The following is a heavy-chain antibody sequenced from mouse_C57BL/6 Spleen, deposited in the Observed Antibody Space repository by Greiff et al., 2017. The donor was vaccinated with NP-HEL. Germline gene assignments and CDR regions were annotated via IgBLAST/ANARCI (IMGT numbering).Heavy chain of an antibody. CDR1: GYSITSGYD. CDR3: AVGSSLAWFAY. J-gene: IGHJ3*01. Sequence: EVQLQQSGPGMVKPSQSLSLTCTVTGYSITSGYDWHWIRHFPGNKLEWMGYISYSGSTNYNPSLKSRISITHDTSKNHFFLKLNSVTTEDTATYYCAVGSSLAWFAYWGQGTLVTVSA. V-gene: IGHV3-1*01. D-gene: IGHD1-1*01. CDR2: ISYSGST.